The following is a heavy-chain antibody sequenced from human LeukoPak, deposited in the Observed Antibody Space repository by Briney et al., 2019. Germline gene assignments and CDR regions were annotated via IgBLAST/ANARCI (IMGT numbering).Heavy chain of an antibody. V-gene: IGHV1-2*02. Sequence: ASVKVSCKASGYTFTGYYMHWVRQAPGQGLEWMGWINPNSGGTNYAQKFQGRVAMTRDTSISTTYMELSRLKSDDTAIYFCARGRVTEYYYYYYIDVRGKGTTVTVSS. J-gene: IGHJ6*03. CDR3: ARGRVTEYYYYYYIDV. CDR1: GYTFTGYY. CDR2: INPNSGGT. D-gene: IGHD2/OR15-2a*01.